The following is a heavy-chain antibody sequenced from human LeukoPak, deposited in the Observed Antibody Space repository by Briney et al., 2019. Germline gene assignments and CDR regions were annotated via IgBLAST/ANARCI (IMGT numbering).Heavy chain of an antibody. CDR1: GFTFSSYG. Sequence: GGSLRLSCAASGFTFSSYGMHWVRQAPGKGLEWGAFIRYDGSNKYYADSVKGRFTISRDNSKNTLYLQRNSLRAEDTAVYYCAKVSTPLDDFWSGYCFDYWGQGTLVTVSS. CDR2: IRYDGSNK. J-gene: IGHJ4*02. V-gene: IGHV3-30*02. CDR3: AKVSTPLDDFWSGYCFDY. D-gene: IGHD3-3*01.